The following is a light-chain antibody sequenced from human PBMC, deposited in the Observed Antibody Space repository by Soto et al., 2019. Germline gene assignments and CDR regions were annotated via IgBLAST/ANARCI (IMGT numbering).Light chain of an antibody. Sequence: IVFTEAPATLSLSPVERAALACMASQSVRSFLGWYQQKPGQAPRLLIYDASNRATGIPARFSGSGSGTDFTLTISSLEPEDFAVYYCQQRSNWPLTFGGGTKVDI. CDR1: QSVRSF. CDR3: QQRSNWPLT. J-gene: IGKJ4*01. CDR2: DAS. V-gene: IGKV3-11*01.